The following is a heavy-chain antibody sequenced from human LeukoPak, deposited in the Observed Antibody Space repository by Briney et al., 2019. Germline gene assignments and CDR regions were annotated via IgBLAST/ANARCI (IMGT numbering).Heavy chain of an antibody. CDR3: ARMPSYSNYAFYFMDV. V-gene: IGHV3-21*01. CDR2: ISSSGSLI. D-gene: IGHD4-11*01. Sequence: GGSLRLSCAASGFSFATYRMHWVRQAPGKGLEWVSSISSSGSLIKYADSLRGRFTISRDNAKNSVYLQMNRLTGEDTAVYYCARMPSYSNYAFYFMDVWGKGTTVTVSS. J-gene: IGHJ6*03. CDR1: GFSFATYR.